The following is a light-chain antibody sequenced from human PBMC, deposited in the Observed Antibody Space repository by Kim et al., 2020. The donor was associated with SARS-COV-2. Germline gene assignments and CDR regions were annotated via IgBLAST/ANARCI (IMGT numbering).Light chain of an antibody. J-gene: IGKJ1*01. Sequence: LSASVGDRVTITCRASQSISIWLAWYQQIPGRAPNLLVYKASTLESGVPSRFSGSGSGTEFNLTISSLQPDDFATYYCQQYSSHWTFGQGTKLEI. CDR2: KAS. V-gene: IGKV1-5*03. CDR1: QSISIW. CDR3: QQYSSHWT.